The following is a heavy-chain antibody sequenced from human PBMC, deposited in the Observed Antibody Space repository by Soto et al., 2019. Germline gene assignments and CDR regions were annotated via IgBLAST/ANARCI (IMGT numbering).Heavy chain of an antibody. CDR2: IIPIFGTA. D-gene: IGHD2-2*01. J-gene: IGHJ6*02. CDR3: ARHVPAAGYYYGMDV. CDR1: GGTFSSYA. V-gene: IGHV1-69*05. Sequence: QVQLVQSGAEVKKPGSSVKVSCKASGGTFSSYAISWVRQAPGQGLEWMGGIIPIFGTANYAQKFQGRVTXTTAXSXCTAYMELSSLRSEDTAVYYCARHVPAAGYYYGMDVWGQGTTVTVSS.